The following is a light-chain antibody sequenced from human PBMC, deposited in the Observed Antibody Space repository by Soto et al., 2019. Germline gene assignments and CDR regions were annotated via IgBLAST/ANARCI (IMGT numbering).Light chain of an antibody. V-gene: IGKV1-39*01. CDR1: QSIALS. CDR3: QQSFRRPIT. J-gene: IGKJ5*01. Sequence: DIQMTQSPSSLSASVGDTVTMTCRASQSIALSVNWYQQKPGKAPKLLIYVAFTLESGVPSRFSGSGSGTEFTLTIRSLQPEYFATYYCQQSFRRPITFGQGTRLE. CDR2: VAF.